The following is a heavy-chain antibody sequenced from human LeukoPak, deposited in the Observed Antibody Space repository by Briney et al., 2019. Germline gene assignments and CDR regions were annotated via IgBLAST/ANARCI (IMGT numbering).Heavy chain of an antibody. J-gene: IGHJ4*02. Sequence: GGSLRLSCATSGFTFSGYYMSWIRQAPGKGLEWVSVIYSGGSTYYADSVKGRFTISRDNSKNTLYLQMNSLRAEDTAVYYCARAVHYYDSSGYYYLSYFDYWGQGTLVTVSS. V-gene: IGHV3-66*01. CDR2: IYSGGST. CDR3: ARAVHYYDSSGYYYLSYFDY. CDR1: GFTFSGYY. D-gene: IGHD3-22*01.